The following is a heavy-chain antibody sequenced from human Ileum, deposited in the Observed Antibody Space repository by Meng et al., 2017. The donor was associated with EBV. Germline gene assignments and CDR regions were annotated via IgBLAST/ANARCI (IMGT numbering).Heavy chain of an antibody. D-gene: IGHD4/OR15-4a*01. CDR1: GFTFSDHY. V-gene: IGHV3-72*01. J-gene: IGHJ4*02. CDR3: TRIKLVPHRVFDY. CDR2: IRNKANFDSL. Sequence: EVHRVEGXXGXVLXGGXLRLSCVASGFTFSDHYMNWVRQTPEKGLEWVGRIRNKANFDSLDYAASVKGRFTITRDDSKNSLYLQMNSLKIEDTAVYYCTRIKLVPHRVFDYWGQGTLVTVYS.